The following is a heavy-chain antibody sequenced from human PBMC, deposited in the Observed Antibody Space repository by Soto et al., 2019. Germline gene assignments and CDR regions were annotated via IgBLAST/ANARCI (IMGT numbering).Heavy chain of an antibody. CDR2: ISRSSSYI. Sequence: GGSLRLSCAASGFTFSSYSMNWVRQAPGKGLEWVSPISRSSSYIYYADSVKGRFTISRDNAKNSLYLQMNSLRAEDTAVYYCARDLHDYVSFRFDPWGQGTLVTVSS. CDR1: GFTFSSYS. J-gene: IGHJ5*02. V-gene: IGHV3-21*01. CDR3: ARDLHDYVSFRFDP. D-gene: IGHD3-16*01.